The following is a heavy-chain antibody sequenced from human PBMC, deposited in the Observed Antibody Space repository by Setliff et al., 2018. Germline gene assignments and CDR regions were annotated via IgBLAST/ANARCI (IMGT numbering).Heavy chain of an antibody. J-gene: IGHJ4*02. V-gene: IGHV4-61*02. Sequence: SETLSLTCTVSGDSISSRRNYWGWFRQPAGKGLEWIGRIYTTWSTNYNPSLKSRVTISLDTSKSQFFLKLNSVTAADTAVYYCARTGTYRYFDYWGRGTLVTV. CDR3: ARTGTYRYFDY. CDR2: IYTTWST. CDR1: GDSISSRRNY. D-gene: IGHD1-1*01.